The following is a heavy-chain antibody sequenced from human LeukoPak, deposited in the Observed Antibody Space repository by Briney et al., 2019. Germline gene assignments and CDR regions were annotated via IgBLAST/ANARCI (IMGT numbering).Heavy chain of an antibody. CDR1: GGSISSHY. Sequence: SETLSLTCTVSGGSISSHYWSWIRQPPGKGLEWIGYIYYSGSTNYNPSLKSRVTISVDTSKNQFSLKLSSVTAADTAVYYCVRARDFGVVDYWGQGTLVTVSS. J-gene: IGHJ4*02. V-gene: IGHV4-59*11. CDR3: VRARDFGVVDY. D-gene: IGHD3-3*01. CDR2: IYYSGST.